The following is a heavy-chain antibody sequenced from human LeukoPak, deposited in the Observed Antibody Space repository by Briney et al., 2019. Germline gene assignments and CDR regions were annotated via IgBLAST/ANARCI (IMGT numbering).Heavy chain of an antibody. J-gene: IGHJ4*02. V-gene: IGHV3-23*01. D-gene: IGHD2-15*01. CDR2: ISSSGDTT. CDR1: GFTFGDYA. CDR3: AKGRGILSPDY. Sequence: GVSLGLSCAASGFTFGDYAMTWVRQAPGKGLEWVSAISSSGDTTYYADSVKGRFTISRDNSKNTLYLQMNFLRAEDTAVYYCAKGRGILSPDYWGQGTLVTVSS.